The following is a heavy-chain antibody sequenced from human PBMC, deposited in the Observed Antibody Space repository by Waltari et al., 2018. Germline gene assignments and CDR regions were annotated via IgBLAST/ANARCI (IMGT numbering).Heavy chain of an antibody. Sequence: EVQLVESGGGLVQPGGSLRLSCAASGFTFSSYWMSWVRQAPGKGLEWVANIKQDGSEKYYGDAVKGRFTISRDNAKNSLYLQMNSLRAEDTAGYYCASPLYGDYYNYWGQGTLVTVSS. CDR1: GFTFSSYW. J-gene: IGHJ4*02. D-gene: IGHD4-17*01. V-gene: IGHV3-7*01. CDR3: ASPLYGDYYNY. CDR2: IKQDGSEK.